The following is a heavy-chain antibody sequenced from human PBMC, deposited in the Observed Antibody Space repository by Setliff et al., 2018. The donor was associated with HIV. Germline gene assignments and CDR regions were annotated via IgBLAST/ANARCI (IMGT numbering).Heavy chain of an antibody. Sequence: PSETPSLTCAVSGGSISSSDWWSWVRQPPGKGLEWIGEINHSGSTNDNPSLKSRATISVDKSKKQFSLKVTSVTAADTAVYYCARDPRPSNYRLLWYFDFWGQGTLVTVSS. V-gene: IGHV4-4*02. CDR2: INHSGST. CDR1: GGSISSSDW. CDR3: ARDPRPSNYRLLWYFDF. J-gene: IGHJ4*02. D-gene: IGHD2-2*01.